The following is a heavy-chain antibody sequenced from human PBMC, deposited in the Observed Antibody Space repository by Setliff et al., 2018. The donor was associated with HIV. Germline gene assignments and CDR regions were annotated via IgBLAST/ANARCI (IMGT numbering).Heavy chain of an antibody. D-gene: IGHD2-21*01. CDR3: ARPRLRGLGAFDI. Sequence: SETLSLTCTVSGDSISSSTFYWGWIRQPPGKGLEWIGSIYYSGTTYHNPSLKSRVAISVDTSKNQFSLKLSSVTAADTAVYYCARPRLRGLGAFDIWGQGTMVTVSS. V-gene: IGHV4-39*01. CDR1: GDSISSSTFY. J-gene: IGHJ3*02. CDR2: IYYSGTT.